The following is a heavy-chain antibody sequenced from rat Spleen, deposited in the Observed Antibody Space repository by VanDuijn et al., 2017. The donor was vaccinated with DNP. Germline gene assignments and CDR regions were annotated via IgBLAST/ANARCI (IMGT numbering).Heavy chain of an antibody. CDR1: GFTFSDYG. CDR3: VRWNSGHFDY. Sequence: EVQLVESGGGLVQPGRSLKVSCVASGFTFSDYGMAWVRQAPKKGLEWVAYIGSPAYAPYHGDSVKGRFTISRDNAKSTLYLQMNSLRSEDMATYYCVRWNSGHFDYWGQGVMVTVSS. J-gene: IGHJ2*01. D-gene: IGHD4-3*01. CDR2: IGSPAYAP. V-gene: IGHV5-22*01.